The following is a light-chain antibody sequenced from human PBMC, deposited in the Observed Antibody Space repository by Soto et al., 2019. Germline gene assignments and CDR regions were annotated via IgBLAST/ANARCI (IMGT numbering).Light chain of an antibody. J-gene: IGKJ1*01. V-gene: IGKV1-5*03. CDR2: KAS. Sequence: DIQMTQSPSTLSASVGDRVTITCRASQSISSWLAWYQQKPGKAPKLLIYKASILESGVPSRFSGSGSGKEFTLTISSLQPDDFATYYCQQYNSYSPWTFGQGTKVEIK. CDR3: QQYNSYSPWT. CDR1: QSISSW.